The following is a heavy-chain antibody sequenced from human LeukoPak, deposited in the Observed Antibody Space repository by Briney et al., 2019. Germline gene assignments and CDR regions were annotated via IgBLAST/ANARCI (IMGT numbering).Heavy chain of an antibody. CDR1: GFTVSNNY. CDR3: ARGRGVTMVRGEGGMDV. V-gene: IGHV3-66*01. J-gene: IGHJ6*02. CDR2: IYSGGAT. D-gene: IGHD3-10*01. Sequence: GGSLRLSCVASGFTVSNNYMSWVRQAPGKGLEGVSIIYSGGATYYADSVKGRFTISRDNSKNTLYLQMNSLRVEDTAVYFCARGRGVTMVRGEGGMDVWGQGTTVTVSS.